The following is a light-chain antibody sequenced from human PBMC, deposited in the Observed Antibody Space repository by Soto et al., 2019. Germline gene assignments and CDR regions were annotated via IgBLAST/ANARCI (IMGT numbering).Light chain of an antibody. CDR1: SSDVGGYNY. J-gene: IGLJ2*01. V-gene: IGLV2-14*01. CDR2: DVS. CDR3: SSSTSSSTPVV. Sequence: QSALTQPASVSGSPGQSITISCTGTSSDVGGYNYVSWYQQHPGKAPKLMIYDVSNRPSGVSNRFSGSKSGNTASLTISGRQAADEADYYCSSSTSSSTPVVFGGGTKLTVL.